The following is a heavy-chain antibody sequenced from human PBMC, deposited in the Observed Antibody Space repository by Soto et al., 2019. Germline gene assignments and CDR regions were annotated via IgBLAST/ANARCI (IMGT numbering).Heavy chain of an antibody. Sequence: SVEVTWKASTDTFANCASTWVRQAQGQGLEWVGGIIPVLASITYAQKFQGRVSITADESTSTAYMELSSLTSDDTAVYYCACNWANSLKNWLDPWGQGTLVTVSS. CDR3: ACNWANSLKNWLDP. V-gene: IGHV1-69*13. D-gene: IGHD1-1*01. CDR1: TDTFANCA. CDR2: IIPVLASI. J-gene: IGHJ5*02.